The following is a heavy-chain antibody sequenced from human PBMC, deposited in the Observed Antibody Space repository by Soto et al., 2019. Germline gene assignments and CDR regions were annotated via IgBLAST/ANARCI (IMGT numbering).Heavy chain of an antibody. CDR1: GGSITGGSISSTTYY. D-gene: IGHD4-17*01. J-gene: IGHJ3*02. Sequence: SETLSLTCTVSGGSITGGSISSTTYYWGWMRQPPGKGLEWIASFFIGGNTYYNPSLKSRVTTSVDTSKNQFSLKLSSVSAADTAVYYCARVGVGTTVVTLLDAFDIWGQGTMVTVSS. CDR3: ARVGVGTTVVTLLDAFDI. CDR2: FFIGGNT. V-gene: IGHV4-39*07.